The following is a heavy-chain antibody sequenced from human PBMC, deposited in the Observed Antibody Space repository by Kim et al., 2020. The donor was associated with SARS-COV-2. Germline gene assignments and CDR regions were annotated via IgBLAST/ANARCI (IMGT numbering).Heavy chain of an antibody. J-gene: IGHJ4*02. D-gene: IGHD1-26*01. Sequence: GGSLRLSCAASGFTFSSYWMHWVRQAPGKGLMWVSRINSDGSSTTYADSVKGRFTISRDNAKNTLYLQMNSLRAEDTAVYYCARVAGGSSPYYFDYWGQGALVTVYS. CDR2: INSDGSST. CDR1: GFTFSSYW. CDR3: ARVAGGSSPYYFDY. V-gene: IGHV3-74*01.